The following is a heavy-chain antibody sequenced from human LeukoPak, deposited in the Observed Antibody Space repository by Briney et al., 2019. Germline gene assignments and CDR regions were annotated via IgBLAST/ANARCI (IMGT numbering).Heavy chain of an antibody. V-gene: IGHV1-24*01. J-gene: IGHJ4*02. Sequence: ASVKVSSKISEYSLSDLSIHWVREAPGEGLEWMGGFDSEYKKMVYSQHFQGRVTMTEDTSADTAFMELASLRSEDTAVYFCATDRVYRSSGRSWGFSDYWGQGTLVIVSS. CDR2: FDSEYKKM. D-gene: IGHD6-19*01. CDR3: ATDRVYRSSGRSWGFSDY. CDR1: EYSLSDLS.